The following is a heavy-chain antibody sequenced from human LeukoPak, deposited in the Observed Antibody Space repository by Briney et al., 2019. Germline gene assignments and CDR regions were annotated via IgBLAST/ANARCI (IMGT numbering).Heavy chain of an antibody. Sequence: SETLSLTCTVSGGSISTYYWSWIRQPAGKGLEWIGRIYTNENTNYNPSLRSRVTMSVDTSKNQFSLKLSSVTAADTAVYYCARAAAAAGGQYFDYWDQGTLVAVSS. V-gene: IGHV4-4*07. D-gene: IGHD6-13*01. CDR3: ARAAAAAGGQYFDY. CDR2: IYTNENT. CDR1: GGSISTYY. J-gene: IGHJ4*02.